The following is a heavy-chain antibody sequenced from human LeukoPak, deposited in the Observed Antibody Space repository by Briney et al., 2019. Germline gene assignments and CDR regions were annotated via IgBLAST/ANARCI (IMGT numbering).Heavy chain of an antibody. CDR1: GGSINNYF. CDR2: IYTSGST. Sequence: PSETLSLTCTVSGGSINNYFWSWVRQPAGEGLEWIGRIYTSGSTNYNPSLRSRVTISVDMSKNQFSLKLSSVTAADTAAYYCARDDPARMTATLDYWGQGILVTASS. J-gene: IGHJ4*02. D-gene: IGHD2-21*02. V-gene: IGHV4-4*07. CDR3: ARDDPARMTATLDY.